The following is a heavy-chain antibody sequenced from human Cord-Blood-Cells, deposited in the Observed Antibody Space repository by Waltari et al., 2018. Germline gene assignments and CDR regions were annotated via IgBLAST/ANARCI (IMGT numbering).Heavy chain of an antibody. J-gene: IGHJ2*01. Sequence: EVQLVQSGAEVKQPGESLKISCKGSGYRFTSNWIGSVRPLPGKGLEWMGITYPGDSDTRYSPSFQGQVTISADKSISTAYLQWSSLKASDTAMYYCARHRDWGPLSYWYFDLWGRGTLVTVSS. CDR2: TYPGDSDT. CDR1: GYRFTSNW. CDR3: ARHRDWGPLSYWYFDL. D-gene: IGHD7-27*01. V-gene: IGHV5-51*01.